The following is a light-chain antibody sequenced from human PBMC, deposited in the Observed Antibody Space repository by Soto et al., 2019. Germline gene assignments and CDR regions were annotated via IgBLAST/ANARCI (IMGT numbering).Light chain of an antibody. Sequence: QSVLTQPPSASGTPGQRVTISCSGSSSNVGINTVNWYQQLPGTAPKLLIYSQNQRPSGVPDRFSGSKSGTSASLAIRGRQSEDEADYYCAAWDDRLDGVVFGGGTQLTVL. J-gene: IGLJ2*01. CDR3: AAWDDRLDGVV. CDR1: SSNVGINT. V-gene: IGLV1-44*01. CDR2: SQN.